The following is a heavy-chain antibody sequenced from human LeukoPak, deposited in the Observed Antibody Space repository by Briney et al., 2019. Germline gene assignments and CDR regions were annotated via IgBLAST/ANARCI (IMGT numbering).Heavy chain of an antibody. CDR2: ISSSSSYI. CDR1: GFTFSSYA. J-gene: IGHJ4*02. V-gene: IGHV3-21*01. D-gene: IGHD3-16*02. CDR3: ARALKIDYFDY. Sequence: GGSLRLSCAASGFTFSSYAMGWVRQAPGKGLEWVSSISSSSSYIYYADSVKGRFTISRDNAKNSLYLQMNSLRAEDTAVYYCARALKIDYFDYWGQGTLVTVSS.